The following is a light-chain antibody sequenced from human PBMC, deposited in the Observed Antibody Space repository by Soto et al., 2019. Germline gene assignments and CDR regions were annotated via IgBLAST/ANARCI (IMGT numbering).Light chain of an antibody. CDR2: GAS. J-gene: IGKJ2*01. V-gene: IGKV3-15*01. Sequence: EIVMTQSPATLAVSPGERATLFCRASQSVSSNLAWYQQKPGQAPRLLINGASTRATGIPARFSGSGSGTELTHTIRSLQSEDFAVYYCQQYNNWPPYTFGQGTKLEIK. CDR1: QSVSSN. CDR3: QQYNNWPPYT.